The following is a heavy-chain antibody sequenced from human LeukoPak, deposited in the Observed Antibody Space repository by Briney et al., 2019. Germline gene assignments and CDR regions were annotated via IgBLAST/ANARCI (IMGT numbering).Heavy chain of an antibody. D-gene: IGHD3-22*01. CDR2: IYYSGST. J-gene: IGHJ4*02. Sequence: PSENLSLTCTVSGGSISTITYYWSWIRQPPGKGLEWIRYIYYSGSTNYNPSLKSRVTISVKTSKNQFSLKPSSVTAADTAVYYCARVTGYMIEDYFDYWGQGTLVTVSS. CDR3: ARVTGYMIEDYFDY. CDR1: GGSISTITYY. V-gene: IGHV4-61*01.